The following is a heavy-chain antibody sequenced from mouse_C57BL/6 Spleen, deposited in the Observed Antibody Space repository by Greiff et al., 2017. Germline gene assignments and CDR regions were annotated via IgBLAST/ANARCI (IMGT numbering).Heavy chain of an antibody. Sequence: VQLKQPGAELVMPGASVKLSCKASGYTFTSYWMHWVKQRPGQGLEWIGEIDPSDSYTNYNQKFKGKSTLTVDKSSSTAYMQLSSLTSEDSAVYYCARVPAYSYFDVWGTGTTVTVSS. V-gene: IGHV1-69*01. J-gene: IGHJ1*03. CDR3: ARVPAYSYFDV. CDR1: GYTFTSYW. CDR2: IDPSDSYT.